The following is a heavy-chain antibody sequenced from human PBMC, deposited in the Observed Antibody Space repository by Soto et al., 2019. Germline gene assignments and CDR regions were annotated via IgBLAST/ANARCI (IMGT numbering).Heavy chain of an antibody. V-gene: IGHV6-1*01. CDR3: VRDRYSSSGWFDP. Sequence: PSQTLSLTCAISGDSVSIYSSAWNLIRQSPSGGLEWLGRTYYRSRFFSDYAESVKSRIIINPDTSKNQFSLQLKSVTPEDTAVYYCVRDRYSSSGWFDPWGQGTPVTVSS. D-gene: IGHD3-10*01. CDR2: TYYRSRFFS. CDR1: GDSVSIYSSA. J-gene: IGHJ5*02.